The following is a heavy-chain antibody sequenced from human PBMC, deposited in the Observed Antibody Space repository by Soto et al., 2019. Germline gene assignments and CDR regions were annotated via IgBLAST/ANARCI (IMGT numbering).Heavy chain of an antibody. CDR1: GGSISSSNW. J-gene: IGHJ6*02. CDR3: AGSIAVAGRSVYYYYGMDV. V-gene: IGHV4-4*02. Sequence: PSETLSLTCAVSGGSISSSNWWSWVRQPPGKGLEWIGAIYHSGSTNYNPSLKSRVSISVDKSKNQFSLKLSSVTAADTAVYYCAGSIAVAGRSVYYYYGMDVWGQGTTVTVSS. D-gene: IGHD6-19*01. CDR2: IYHSGST.